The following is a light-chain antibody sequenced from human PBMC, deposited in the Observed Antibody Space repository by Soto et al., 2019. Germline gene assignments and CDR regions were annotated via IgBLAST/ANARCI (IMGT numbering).Light chain of an antibody. CDR2: DVS. J-gene: IGLJ1*01. CDR3: SSYTSSSTLYV. Sequence: QSALTQPASLSGSPGQSITLSCTGTRSEVGGYNYVSWYQQHPGKAPKLMIYDVSNRPSGVSNRFSGSKSGNTASLTISGLQAEDEADYYCSSYTSSSTLYVFGTGTKVTVL. V-gene: IGLV2-14*01. CDR1: RSEVGGYNY.